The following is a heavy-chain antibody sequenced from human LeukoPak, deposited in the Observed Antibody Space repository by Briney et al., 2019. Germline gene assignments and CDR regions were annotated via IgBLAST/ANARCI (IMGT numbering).Heavy chain of an antibody. CDR3: ARHGRSGYSIDWPALDY. V-gene: IGHV4-59*08. D-gene: IGHD5-18*01. CDR2: IHYTGTT. CDR1: GGSISSYY. Sequence: SETLSLTCSVSGGSISSYYWSWIRQPPGKELEYIGYIHYTGTTNYNPSLKSRLTISVDTSKNQFSLKLSSVTAEDTAVYYCARHGRSGYSIDWPALDYWGQGSLVTVSS. J-gene: IGHJ4*02.